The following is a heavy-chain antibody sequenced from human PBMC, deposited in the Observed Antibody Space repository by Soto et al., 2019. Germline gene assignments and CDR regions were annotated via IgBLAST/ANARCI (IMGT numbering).Heavy chain of an antibody. CDR2: ISADNGNR. CDR3: ARGFMIVVVGEDQCANDY. V-gene: IGHV1-18*04. D-gene: IGHD3-22*01. CDR1: GYTFTSYG. Sequence: QVQLVQSGAEVKKPGASVKVSCKASGYTFTSYGISWVRQAPGQGLEWMGWISADNGNRNYAQKLQGRVTMTTDTTTSTAYMELRSMRSDDTAVYYWARGFMIVVVGEDQCANDYWGQGTLVTVSS. J-gene: IGHJ4*02.